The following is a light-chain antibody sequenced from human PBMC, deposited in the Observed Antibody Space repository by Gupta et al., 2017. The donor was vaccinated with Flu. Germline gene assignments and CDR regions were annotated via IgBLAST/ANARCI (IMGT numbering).Light chain of an antibody. V-gene: IGKV3-15*01. CDR2: GSS. J-gene: IGKJ1*01. CDR3: QQENNWPRT. CDR1: QHVRDN. Sequence: EIVMTQSPGNLSVSPGERATLSCRASQHVRDNLAWYQHKPGQAPRLLFSGSSTRATGVPARFSGSGSGTDFTLTISSLQSEDLAIYYCQQENNWPRTFGQGTXVEIK.